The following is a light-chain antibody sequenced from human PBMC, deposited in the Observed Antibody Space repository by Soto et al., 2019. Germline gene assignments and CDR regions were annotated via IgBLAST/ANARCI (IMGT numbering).Light chain of an antibody. J-gene: IGLJ3*02. V-gene: IGLV3-21*04. CDR2: SNS. CDR1: SLGSDS. Sequence: SYELTQPPSVSVAPGETASITCGVDSLGSDSVHWYHLKPGQAPLLVIYSNSARPSGIPERFSGSISGMTATLTISRVEAGDEADYSCQVWDGRPQGVFGGGTKLTVL. CDR3: QVWDGRPQGV.